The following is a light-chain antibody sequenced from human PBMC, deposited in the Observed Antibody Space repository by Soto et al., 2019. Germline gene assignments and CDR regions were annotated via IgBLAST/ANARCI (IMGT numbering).Light chain of an antibody. CDR3: QVWNISTDHYV. J-gene: IGLJ1*01. V-gene: IGLV3-21*02. CDR1: NIGSTS. Sequence: SYELTQPPSVSVGPGQTARITCGGNNIGSTSVHWYKQSPGQAPVLVVYDDNDRPSGIPERFSGFNSENTATLTITRVEAGDEADYYCQVWNISTDHYVFGTGTKVTAL. CDR2: DDN.